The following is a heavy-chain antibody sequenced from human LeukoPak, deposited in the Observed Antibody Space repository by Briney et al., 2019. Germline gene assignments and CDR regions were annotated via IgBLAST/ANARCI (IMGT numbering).Heavy chain of an antibody. J-gene: IGHJ4*02. D-gene: IGHD5-18*01. CDR2: ISSSSSTI. Sequence: GGSLRLSCAASGFTFSSYSMNWVRQAPGKGLEWVSYISSSSSTIYYADSVKGRFTISRDNAKNSLYLQMNSLRAEDTAVYYCARDRSTAMVQYFDYWGQGTLVTVSS. CDR1: GFTFSSYS. V-gene: IGHV3-48*04. CDR3: ARDRSTAMVQYFDY.